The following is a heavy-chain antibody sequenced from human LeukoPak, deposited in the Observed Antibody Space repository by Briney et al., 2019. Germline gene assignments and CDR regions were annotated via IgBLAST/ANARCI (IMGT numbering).Heavy chain of an antibody. J-gene: IGHJ5*02. CDR1: GGSISSGSYY. CDR2: IYTSGST. Sequence: PSGTLSLTCTVSGGSISSGSYYWSWIRQPAGKGLEWIGRIYTSGSTNYSPSLKSRVTISVDTSKNQFSLKLSSVTAADTAVYYCASHRGGFWFDPWGQGTLVTVSS. V-gene: IGHV4-61*02. CDR3: ASHRGGFWFDP. D-gene: IGHD3-10*01.